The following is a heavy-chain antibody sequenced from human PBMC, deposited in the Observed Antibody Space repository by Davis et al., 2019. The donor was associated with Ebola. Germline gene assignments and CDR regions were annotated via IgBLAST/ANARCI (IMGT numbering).Heavy chain of an antibody. CDR2: ISGSGGST. V-gene: IGHV3-23*01. CDR1: GFTFSSYA. D-gene: IGHD2-15*01. Sequence: PGGSLRLSCAASGFTFSSYAMSWVRQAPGKGLEWVSAISGSGGSTYYADSVKGRFTISRDNSKNTLYLQMNSLRAEDTAVYYCAKARYCSGGSCYLFDYWGQGTLVTVSS. J-gene: IGHJ4*02. CDR3: AKARYCSGGSCYLFDY.